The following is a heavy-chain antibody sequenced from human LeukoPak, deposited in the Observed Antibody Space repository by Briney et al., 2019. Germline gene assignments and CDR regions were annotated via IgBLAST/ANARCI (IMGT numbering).Heavy chain of an antibody. CDR1: GGSTSSYY. CDR2: IYYSGST. CDR3: ARHLYSHDYDY. V-gene: IGHV4-59*08. D-gene: IGHD5-18*01. Sequence: SETLSLTCTVSGGSTSSYYWSWIRQPPGKGLEWIGYIYYSGSTNYNPSLKSRVTISVDTSKNQFSLKLSSVTAADTAVYYCARHLYSHDYDYWGQGTLVTVSS. J-gene: IGHJ4*02.